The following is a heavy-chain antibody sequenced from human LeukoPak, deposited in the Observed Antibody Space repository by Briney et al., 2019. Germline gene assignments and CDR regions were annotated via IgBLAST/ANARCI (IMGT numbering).Heavy chain of an antibody. V-gene: IGHV4-4*07. CDR1: GGPFSSYY. CDR3: ARDSGWYWYDY. CDR2: IYTTGST. D-gene: IGHD6-19*01. Sequence: SETLSLTCTVSGGPFSSYYYNWIRQSAGKRLEWIGRIYTTGSTNYSPSFKSRVTMSVDTSKNQLSLRLSSVTAADTAVYYCARDSGWYWYDYWGQGTLVTVSS. J-gene: IGHJ4*02.